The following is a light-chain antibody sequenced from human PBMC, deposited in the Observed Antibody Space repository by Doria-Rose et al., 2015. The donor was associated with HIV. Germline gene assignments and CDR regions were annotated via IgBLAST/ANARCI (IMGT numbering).Light chain of an antibody. Sequence: KLVTPSPAPLSLSPRGKAPPPRRGRGGVSRHLGRYQQKPGQAPRLLIYGASTRATGIPARFSGSGSGTEFTLTISTIQSEDFALYYCQQYHKWPYTFGQGTKLEIK. V-gene: IGKV3-15*01. CDR3: QQYHKWPYT. CDR2: GAS. CDR1: GGVSRH. J-gene: IGKJ2*01.